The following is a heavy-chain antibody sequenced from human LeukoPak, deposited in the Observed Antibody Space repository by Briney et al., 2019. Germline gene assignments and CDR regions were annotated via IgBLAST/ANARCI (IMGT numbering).Heavy chain of an antibody. V-gene: IGHV4-4*07. CDR3: ARVGATMESGAFDI. J-gene: IGHJ3*02. CDR2: IYTTGST. Sequence: SETLSLTCTVSGGSISSYYWSWIRQPAGKGLEWIGRIYTTGSTNYNPSLKSRVTMSVDTSKNQFSLKLSSVTAADTAVYYCARVGATMESGAFDIWGQGTMVTVSS. D-gene: IGHD1-26*01. CDR1: GGSISSYY.